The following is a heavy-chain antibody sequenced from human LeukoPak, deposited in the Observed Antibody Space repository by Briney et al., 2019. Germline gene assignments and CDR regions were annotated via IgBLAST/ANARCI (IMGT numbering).Heavy chain of an antibody. V-gene: IGHV4-34*01. Sequence: KPGGSLRLSCSASGFTFSDYYMSWIRQPPGKGLEWIGEINHSGSTNYNPSLKSRVTISVDTSKNQFSLKLSSVTAADTAVYYCARGLRRGYSSGWYSIWGQGTMVTVSS. CDR1: GFTFSDYY. CDR3: ARGLRRGYSSGWYSI. D-gene: IGHD6-19*01. J-gene: IGHJ3*02. CDR2: INHSGST.